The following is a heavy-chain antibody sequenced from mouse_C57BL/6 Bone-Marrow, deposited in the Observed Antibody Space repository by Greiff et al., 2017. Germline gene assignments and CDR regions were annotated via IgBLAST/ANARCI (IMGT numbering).Heavy chain of an antibody. CDR2: INPNNGGT. CDR1: GYTFTDYY. V-gene: IGHV1-19*01. CDR3: ARDYGSSPWFAY. J-gene: IGHJ3*01. Sequence: EVQLQQSGPVLAKPGASVKMSCKASGYTFTDYYMNWVKQSHGKSLEWIGVINPNNGGTSYNQKFKGKATLTADKSSSTAYMELNSLTSEDSAVYYCARDYGSSPWFAYWGQGTLVTVSA. D-gene: IGHD1-1*01.